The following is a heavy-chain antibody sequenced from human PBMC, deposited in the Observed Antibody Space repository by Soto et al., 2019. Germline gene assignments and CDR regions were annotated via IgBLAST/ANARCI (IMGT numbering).Heavy chain of an antibody. CDR1: GYTFTGYY. D-gene: IGHD3-22*01. Sequence: VASVKVSCKASGYTFTGYYMHWVRQAPGQGLEWMGWINPNSGGTNYAQKFQGWVTMTRDTSISTAYMELSRLRSDDTAVYYCARGGGAQNYYDSSHLLGMDVWGQGTTVTVSS. CDR3: ARGGGAQNYYDSSHLLGMDV. V-gene: IGHV1-2*04. J-gene: IGHJ6*02. CDR2: INPNSGGT.